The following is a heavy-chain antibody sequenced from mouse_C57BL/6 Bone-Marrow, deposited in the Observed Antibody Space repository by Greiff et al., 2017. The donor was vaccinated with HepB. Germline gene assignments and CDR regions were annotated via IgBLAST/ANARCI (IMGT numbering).Heavy chain of an antibody. Sequence: VKLQESGPGLVAPSQSLSITCTVSGFSLTSYAISWVRQPPGKGLEWLGVIWTGGGTNYNSALKSRLSISKDNSKSQVFLKMNSLQTDDTARYYCAREDSNYSRDYYAMDYWGQGTSVTVSS. CDR3: AREDSNYSRDYYAMDY. CDR2: IWTGGGT. V-gene: IGHV2-9-1*01. CDR1: GFSLTSYA. J-gene: IGHJ4*01. D-gene: IGHD2-5*01.